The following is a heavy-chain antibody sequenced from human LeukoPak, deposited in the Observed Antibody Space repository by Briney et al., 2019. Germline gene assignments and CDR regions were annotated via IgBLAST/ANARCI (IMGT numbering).Heavy chain of an antibody. Sequence: GGSLRLSCVDSGITFSRYWMSWVRQAQGKGLEWVANIKQDGGEKYYVDSVKGRFTISRDNAKNSLYLQMNSLRVEDTAVYYCARDGRPLDYWGQGTLVTVSS. J-gene: IGHJ4*02. CDR3: ARDGRPLDY. V-gene: IGHV3-7*03. CDR2: IKQDGGEK. CDR1: GITFSRYW.